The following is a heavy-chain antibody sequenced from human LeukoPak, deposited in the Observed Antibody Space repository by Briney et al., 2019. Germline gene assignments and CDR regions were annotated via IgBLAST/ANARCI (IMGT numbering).Heavy chain of an antibody. CDR2: ISGSGGST. J-gene: IGHJ6*02. CDR3: ANYDYGDHRQPDYYYYYGMDV. Sequence: GGSLRLSCAASGFTFSSYAMSWVRQAPGKGLEWVSAISGSGGSTYYADSVKGRFTISRDNSKNTLYLQMNSLRAEDTAVYYCANYDYGDHRQPDYYYYYGMDVWGQGTTVTVSS. D-gene: IGHD4-17*01. CDR1: GFTFSSYA. V-gene: IGHV3-23*01.